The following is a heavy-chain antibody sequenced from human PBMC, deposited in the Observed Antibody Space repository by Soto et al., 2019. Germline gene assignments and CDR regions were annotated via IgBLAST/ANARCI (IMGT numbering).Heavy chain of an antibody. CDR3: ARGQTTYDYVWGSYRYPWFDP. Sequence: KASETLSLTCAVYGGSFSGYYWSWIRQPPGKGLEWIGEINHSGSTNYNPSLKSRVTISVDTSKNQFSLKLSSVTAADTAVYYCARGQTTYDYVWGSYRYPWFDPWGQGTLVTAPQ. J-gene: IGHJ5*02. CDR1: GGSFSGYY. CDR2: INHSGST. V-gene: IGHV4-34*01. D-gene: IGHD3-16*02.